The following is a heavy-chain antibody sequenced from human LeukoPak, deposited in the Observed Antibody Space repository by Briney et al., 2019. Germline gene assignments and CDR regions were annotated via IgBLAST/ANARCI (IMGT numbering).Heavy chain of an antibody. Sequence: KPGGSLVLSCAASGFTFSSYTMNWVRQAPGKGLDWVSSITGDNAHIFYADSVQGRFTISRDNAINSLYLQMSGLTAEDTAVYYCARDRGVATMDYWGQGTLVTVSS. D-gene: IGHD5-12*01. J-gene: IGHJ4*02. CDR1: GFTFSSYT. CDR2: ITGDNAHI. V-gene: IGHV3-21*01. CDR3: ARDRGVATMDY.